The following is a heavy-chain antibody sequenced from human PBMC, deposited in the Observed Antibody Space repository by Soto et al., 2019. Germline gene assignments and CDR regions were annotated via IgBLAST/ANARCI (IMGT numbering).Heavy chain of an antibody. CDR2: IIPIFGTA. V-gene: IGHV1-69*01. CDR1: GGTFSSYA. Sequence: QVQLVQSGAEVKKPGSSVKVSCKASGGTFSSYAISWVRQAPGQGLEWMGGIIPIFGTANYAQKFQGRVTITADESTSTDYMELSSLRSEDTAVYYCARFRSYGYPWGKIYGMDVWGQGTTVTVSS. CDR3: ARFRSYGYPWGKIYGMDV. J-gene: IGHJ6*02. D-gene: IGHD5-18*01.